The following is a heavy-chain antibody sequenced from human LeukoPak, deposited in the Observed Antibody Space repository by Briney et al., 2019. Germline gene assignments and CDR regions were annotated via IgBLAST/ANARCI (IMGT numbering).Heavy chain of an antibody. CDR1: GDSIGRHY. CDR2: IFYVGST. D-gene: IGHD3-22*01. J-gene: IGHJ3*02. Sequence: SETLSLTCTVSGDSIGRHYWSWIRQPPGKGLEWIGYIFYVGSTNYNPSLKSRVTISVDTSKNQFSLKLNSVTAADTAVYYCARDYYDSRGEAFDIWGQGTMVTVSS. V-gene: IGHV4-59*11. CDR3: ARDYYDSRGEAFDI.